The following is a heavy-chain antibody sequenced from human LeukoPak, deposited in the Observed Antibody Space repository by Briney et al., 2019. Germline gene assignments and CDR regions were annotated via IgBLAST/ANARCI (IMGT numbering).Heavy chain of an antibody. CDR3: ARDLDSSGYYPTAGFDP. V-gene: IGHV3-30*04. CDR1: GFTFSSYV. Sequence: PGGSLRLSCAASGFTFSSYVMHWVRQAPGKGLEWVAVISYDGSNKYYADSVKGRFTISRDNSKNTLYLQMNSLRAEDTAVYYCARDLDSSGYYPTAGFDPWGQGTLVTVSS. J-gene: IGHJ5*02. D-gene: IGHD3-22*01. CDR2: ISYDGSNK.